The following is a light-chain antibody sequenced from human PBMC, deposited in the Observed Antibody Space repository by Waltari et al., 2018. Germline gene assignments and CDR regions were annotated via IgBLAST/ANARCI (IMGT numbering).Light chain of an antibody. J-gene: IGLJ2*01. CDR1: KLGQKY. CDR3: QACDSRTAV. CDR2: QDR. V-gene: IGLV3-1*01. Sequence: SYELTQPPSVSVSPGQTATITCSGEKLGQKYACWYQQKPGQSPVLVIYQDRQRPSGIPARLSGSNSGSTATLTISGTRAMDEADYYCQACDSRTAVFGVGTKLTVL.